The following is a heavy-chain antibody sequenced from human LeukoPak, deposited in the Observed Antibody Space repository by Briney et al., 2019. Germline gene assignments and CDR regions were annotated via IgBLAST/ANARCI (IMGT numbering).Heavy chain of an antibody. J-gene: IGHJ4*02. CDR3: ARMRTGTGELDY. CDR2: IYTSGST. Sequence: SQTLSLTCTVSGGSINSGDYYWSWIRQPAGKGLEWIGRIYTSGSTNYNPSLKSRVTMSVDTSKNQFSLKLSSVTAADTAVYYCARMRTGTGELDYWGQGTLVTVSS. CDR1: GGSINSGDYY. D-gene: IGHD1-7*01. V-gene: IGHV4-61*02.